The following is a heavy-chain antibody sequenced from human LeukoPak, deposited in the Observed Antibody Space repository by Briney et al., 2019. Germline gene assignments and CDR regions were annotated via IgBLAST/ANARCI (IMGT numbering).Heavy chain of an antibody. V-gene: IGHV3-53*01. D-gene: IGHD6-19*01. Sequence: GGSLRLSCAASGFTVSSNYIRWVRQAPGKGLEWVSVIYSGGSTYYADSVKGRFTISRDNSKNTLYLQMNSLRAEDTAVYYCACSKRWLAFDYWGQGTLVTVSS. J-gene: IGHJ4*02. CDR2: IYSGGST. CDR3: ACSKRWLAFDY. CDR1: GFTVSSNY.